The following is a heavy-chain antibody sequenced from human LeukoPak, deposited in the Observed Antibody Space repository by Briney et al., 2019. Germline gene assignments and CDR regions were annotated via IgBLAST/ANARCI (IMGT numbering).Heavy chain of an antibody. CDR2: LSYDGSNK. D-gene: IGHD3-3*01. V-gene: IGHV3-30-3*01. Sequence: GGSLRLSCAASGFTFSSYAMHWVRQAPGKGLEWVAVLSYDGSNKYYADSVKGRFTISRDNSKNTLYLQMNSLRAEDTAVYYCAREVYDFWSGYYRGYYYGMDVWGQGTTVTVSS. J-gene: IGHJ6*02. CDR1: GFTFSSYA. CDR3: AREVYDFWSGYYRGYYYGMDV.